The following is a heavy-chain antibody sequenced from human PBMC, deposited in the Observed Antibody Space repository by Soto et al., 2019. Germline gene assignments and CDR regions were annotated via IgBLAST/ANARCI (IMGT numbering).Heavy chain of an antibody. CDR1: GGTFSSYA. CDR3: AREGSRSGRPRPHTYIDY. D-gene: IGHD6-13*01. Sequence: ASVKVSCKASGGTFSSYAISWVRQAPGQGLEWMGGIIPIFGTANYAQKFQGRVTITTDTSTSTAHMELRSLRSDDTAVYYCAREGSRSGRPRPHTYIDYWGQGTLVTVSS. CDR2: IIPIFGTA. J-gene: IGHJ4*02. V-gene: IGHV1-69*05.